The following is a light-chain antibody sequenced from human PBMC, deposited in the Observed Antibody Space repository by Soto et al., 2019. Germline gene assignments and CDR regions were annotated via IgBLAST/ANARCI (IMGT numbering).Light chain of an antibody. CDR3: QQYGSSPST. CDR2: GAS. CDR1: QSLPTKA. V-gene: IGKV3-20*01. J-gene: IGKJ1*01. Sequence: EIVLTQSPGTLSLSPGERVTLSCRASQSLPTKALAWYQQKPGQTPRLLIYGASTRDTAIPDRFNGSGSGTDFTLTISRVEPEDFAVYYCQQYGSSPSTFGQGTKVEIK.